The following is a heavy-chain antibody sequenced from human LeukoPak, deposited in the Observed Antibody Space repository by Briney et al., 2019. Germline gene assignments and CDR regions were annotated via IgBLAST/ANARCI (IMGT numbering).Heavy chain of an antibody. Sequence: PSETLSLTCTVSGGSISSSSYYWSWIRQPPGKGLEWIGEINHSGSTNYNPSLKSRVTISVDTSKNQFSLKLSSVTAADTAVYYCARGFRPSSGWYWREYFDYWGQGTLVTVSS. J-gene: IGHJ4*02. CDR2: INHSGST. CDR1: GGSISSSSYY. D-gene: IGHD6-19*01. CDR3: ARGFRPSSGWYWREYFDY. V-gene: IGHV4-39*07.